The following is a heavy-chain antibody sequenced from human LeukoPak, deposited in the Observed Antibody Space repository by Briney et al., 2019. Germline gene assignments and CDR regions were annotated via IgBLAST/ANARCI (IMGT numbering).Heavy chain of an antibody. D-gene: IGHD3-9*01. CDR3: ARVANITTFGMDV. V-gene: IGHV3-33*01. CDR2: IWYDGSKK. J-gene: IGHJ6*02. CDR1: GFTFSSFG. Sequence: PGGSLRLSCAASGFTFSSFGMHWVRQAPGKGLEWVAVIWYDGSKKYYADSVKGRFTISRDNSKNTLYLQMSSLRGEDTSVYYCARVANITTFGMDVWAKGPRSPSP.